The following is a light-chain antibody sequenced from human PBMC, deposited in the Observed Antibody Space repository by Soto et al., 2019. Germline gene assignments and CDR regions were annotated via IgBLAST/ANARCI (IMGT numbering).Light chain of an antibody. CDR1: SSDVGGYNY. V-gene: IGLV2-14*01. Sequence: QSALTQPASVSGSPGQSITISCTGTSSDVGGYNYVSWYQQHPGKAPKLMIYDVSNRPSGVSNRFSGSKSGNTASMTISGLQSENRGSYSSSLYRSGSPLICGTGTTVTVL. CDR3: SLYRSGSPLI. J-gene: IGLJ1*01. CDR2: DVS.